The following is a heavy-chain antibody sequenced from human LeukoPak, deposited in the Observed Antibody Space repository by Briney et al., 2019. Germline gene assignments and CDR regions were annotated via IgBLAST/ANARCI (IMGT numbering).Heavy chain of an antibody. CDR3: AKRESSSSWYNYFDH. V-gene: IGHV3-23*01. Sequence: GGSLRLSCAASGFTFSNYAMSWVRQAPGKGLEWVSAISPSADSTSYADSVKGRFAISRDNSKNTVYLQMDSLRAEDTAVYYCAKRESSSSWYNYFDHWGQGTLVTVSS. D-gene: IGHD6-13*01. J-gene: IGHJ4*02. CDR1: GFTFSNYA. CDR2: ISPSADST.